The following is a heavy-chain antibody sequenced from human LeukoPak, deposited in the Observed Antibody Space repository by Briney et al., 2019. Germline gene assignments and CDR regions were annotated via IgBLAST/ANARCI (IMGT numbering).Heavy chain of an antibody. CDR1: GGSLSGYY. CDR2: IYHSGST. CDR3: ARVILDTAMAYYFDY. D-gene: IGHD5-18*01. V-gene: IGHV4-34*01. Sequence: PSETLSLTCAVYGGSLSGYYWSWIRQPPGKGLEWIGEIYHSGSTNYNPSLKSRVTISVDKSKNQFSLKLSSVTAADTAVYYCARVILDTAMAYYFDYWGQGTLVTVSS. J-gene: IGHJ4*02.